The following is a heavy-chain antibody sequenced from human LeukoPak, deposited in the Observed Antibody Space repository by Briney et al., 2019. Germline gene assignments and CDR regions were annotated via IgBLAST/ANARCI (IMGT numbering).Heavy chain of an antibody. Sequence: GGSLRLSCAASGFTFSSYAMHWVRQAPGKGLEWVAVISYDGSNKYYADSVKGRFTISRDNSKNTLYLQMDSLRAEDTAVYYCARAPTTHDAFDIWGQGTMVTVSS. CDR2: ISYDGSNK. CDR3: ARAPTTHDAFDI. CDR1: GFTFSSYA. V-gene: IGHV3-30*14. D-gene: IGHD2-15*01. J-gene: IGHJ3*02.